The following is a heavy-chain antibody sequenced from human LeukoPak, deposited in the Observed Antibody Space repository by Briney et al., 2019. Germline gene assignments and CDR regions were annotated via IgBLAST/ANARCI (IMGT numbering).Heavy chain of an antibody. J-gene: IGHJ4*02. CDR2: IYSGGNT. V-gene: IGHV3-53*01. Sequence: PGRSLRLASAPAGPTASSNYMSCVRQAQRNGMGWDSVIYSGGNTYYADSVKGRFTLARDYSKNTVYLQMNSLRAEDTVVYYCAMSYYYGSGSRPRFDYWGQGTLVTV. CDR1: GPTASSNY. D-gene: IGHD3-10*01. CDR3: AMSYYYGSGSRPRFDY.